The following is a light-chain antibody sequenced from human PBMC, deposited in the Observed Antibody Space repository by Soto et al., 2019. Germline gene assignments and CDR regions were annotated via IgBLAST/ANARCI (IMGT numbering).Light chain of an antibody. J-gene: IGKJ1*01. CDR1: RSVSKY. V-gene: IGKV1-39*01. Sequence: DIQMTQSPSSLSASVGDRITITCRASRSVSKYLNWYQQKPGEAPKLLIFAAISLHSGVPSRFSGSGSGTYFSLTISDLQPEDFASYYCQQTYTTPGTFGRGTRVEIK. CDR3: QQTYTTPGT. CDR2: AAI.